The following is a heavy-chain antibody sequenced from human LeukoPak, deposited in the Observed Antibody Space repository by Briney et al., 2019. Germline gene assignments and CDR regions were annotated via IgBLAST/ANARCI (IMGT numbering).Heavy chain of an antibody. CDR2: ISYDGSNK. V-gene: IGHV3-30-3*01. Sequence: PGGSLRLSCAASGFTFSSYAMHWVRQAPGKGLEWVAVISYDGSNKYYADSVKGRSTISRDNSKNTLYLQMNSLRAEDTAVYYCASSTSAMVRGDTLDYWGQGTLVTVSS. CDR3: ASSTSAMVRGDTLDY. CDR1: GFTFSSYA. D-gene: IGHD3-10*01. J-gene: IGHJ4*02.